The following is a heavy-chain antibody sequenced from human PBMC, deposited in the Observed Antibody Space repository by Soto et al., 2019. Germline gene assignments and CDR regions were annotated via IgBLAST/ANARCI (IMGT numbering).Heavy chain of an antibody. Sequence: PGGSLRLSCAASGFTFSSYGMHWVRQAPGKGLEWVAVISYDGSNKYYADSVKGRFTISRDNSKNTLYLQMNSLRAEDTAVYYCAKDQVHDSSPSWGQGTMVTVSS. CDR2: ISYDGSNK. J-gene: IGHJ3*01. V-gene: IGHV3-30*18. CDR3: AKDQVHDSSPS. CDR1: GFTFSSYG. D-gene: IGHD3-22*01.